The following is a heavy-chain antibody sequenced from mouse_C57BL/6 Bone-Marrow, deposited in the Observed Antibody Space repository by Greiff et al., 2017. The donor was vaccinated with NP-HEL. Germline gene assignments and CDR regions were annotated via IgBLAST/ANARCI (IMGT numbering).Heavy chain of an antibody. D-gene: IGHD1-1*01. Sequence: EVKLEESGPGLVKPSQSLSLTCSVTGYSITSGYYWNWIRQFPGNKLEWMGYISYDGSNNYNPSLKNRISITRDTSKNQFFLKLNSVTTEDTATYYCARWGTTVVSTGDYYAMDYWGQGTSVTVSS. CDR2: ISYDGSN. V-gene: IGHV3-6*01. J-gene: IGHJ4*01. CDR3: ARWGTTVVSTGDYYAMDY. CDR1: GYSITSGYY.